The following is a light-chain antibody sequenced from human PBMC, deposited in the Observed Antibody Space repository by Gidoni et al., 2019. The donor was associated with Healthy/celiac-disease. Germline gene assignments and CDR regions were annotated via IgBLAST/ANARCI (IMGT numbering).Light chain of an antibody. CDR2: GNS. CDR1: SSNIGAGYD. J-gene: IGLJ2*01. CDR3: QSYDSSLSGVV. Sequence: QSVLTQPPSVSGAPGQRVTISCTGSSSNIGAGYDVHWYQQRPGTAPNLLIYGNSKRPSGVPDRFSGSKSGTSASRAITGLHAEDEADYYCQSYDSSLSGVVFGGGTKLTVL. V-gene: IGLV1-40*01.